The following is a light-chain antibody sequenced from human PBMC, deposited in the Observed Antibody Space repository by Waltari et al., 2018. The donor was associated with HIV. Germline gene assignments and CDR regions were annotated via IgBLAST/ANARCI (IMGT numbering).Light chain of an antibody. CDR2: DVS. CDR1: SSDVCGYNY. V-gene: IGLV2-11*01. CDR3: CSYAGSYTYVV. J-gene: IGLJ2*01. Sequence: SSLTQPRPVSGSPGPSVTISCTGTSSDVCGYNYVSWYQQHPSQAPKLLIYDVSKRPSGVPDRFSGSKSGNTASLTISGLQAEDEADYYCCSYAGSYTYVVFGGGTKLTVL.